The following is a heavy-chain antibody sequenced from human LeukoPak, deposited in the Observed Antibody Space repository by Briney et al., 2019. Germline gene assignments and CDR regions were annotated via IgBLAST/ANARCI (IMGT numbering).Heavy chain of an antibody. D-gene: IGHD2-15*01. V-gene: IGHV3-23*01. CDR3: AKKRDSHETLYFFDS. Sequence: GSLRLSCAASGFSFNTYGMTWVRQAPGKGLEWVSAISGSGSDTYYADSVQGRFTISRDNSKNTLSLQMDSLRAEDTAVYYCAKKRDSHETLYFFDSWGQGILVTVSP. J-gene: IGHJ4*02. CDR1: GFSFNTYG. CDR2: ISGSGSDT.